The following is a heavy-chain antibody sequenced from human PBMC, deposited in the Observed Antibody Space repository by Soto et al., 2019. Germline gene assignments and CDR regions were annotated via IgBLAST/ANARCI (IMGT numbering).Heavy chain of an antibody. CDR1: GLIFSNYK. J-gene: IGHJ4*02. V-gene: IGHV3-74*01. CDR2: INTDGSIT. D-gene: IGHD3-10*01. CDR3: ARDTYGLHY. Sequence: PGGSLRLSCAASGLIFSNYKMHWVRQAPGKGLVWVSRINTDGSITDYADSVKGRFTVSRDNAKNTMYLQMNSLTADDTAVYYCARDTYGLHYWVQGTLVTVSS.